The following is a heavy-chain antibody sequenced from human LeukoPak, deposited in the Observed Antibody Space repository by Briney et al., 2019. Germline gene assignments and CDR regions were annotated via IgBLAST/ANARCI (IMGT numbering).Heavy chain of an antibody. V-gene: IGHV3-23*01. CDR3: AKDMSDCPAQLCFDQ. CDR2: ISGSGDTT. J-gene: IGHJ4*02. CDR1: RFALGNYA. Sequence: GGSLRLSCTPPRFALGNYAMSWVRLAPGKTLEWVSAISGSGDTTYYADSVKGLFTLSRHNSKNTIYLQMSILRALGTAIYYCAKDMSDCPAQLCFDQSGQGILVTVSS. D-gene: IGHD2-21*02.